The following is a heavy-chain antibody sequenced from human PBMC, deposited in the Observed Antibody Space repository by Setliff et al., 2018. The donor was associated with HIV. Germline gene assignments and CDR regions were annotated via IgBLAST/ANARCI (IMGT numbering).Heavy chain of an antibody. Sequence: ETLSLTCAVYGGSFSGFYWSWIRQAPGKGLEWVSSITIGSGDVFYAGSVQGRFTIFRDNAKNSLYLQMNSLRGEDTAIYYCARDYLYYNLWDGSPVYGMDVWGQGTTVTVSS. V-gene: IGHV3-21*01. J-gene: IGHJ6*02. D-gene: IGHD3-3*01. CDR3: ARDYLYYNLWDGSPVYGMDV. CDR1: GGSFSGFY. CDR2: ITIGSGDV.